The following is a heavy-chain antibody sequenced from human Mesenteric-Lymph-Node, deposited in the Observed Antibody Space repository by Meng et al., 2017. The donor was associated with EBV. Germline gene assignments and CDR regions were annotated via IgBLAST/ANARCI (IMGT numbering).Heavy chain of an antibody. V-gene: IGHV4-34*01. CDR3: GRHQGRELINH. D-gene: IGHD1-7*01. CDR2: TNHSGST. CDR1: CGSFCGYY. Sequence: HGQLPQAGGGRLKPSGTLSPTCSGWCGSFCGYYWIWIRQPPGKGLGWSRETNHSGSTNYNPSLKSRVDISVDKSKIQFYLSLFSVTAADTAVYYCGRHQGRELINHWGQGTLVTVSS. J-gene: IGHJ4*02.